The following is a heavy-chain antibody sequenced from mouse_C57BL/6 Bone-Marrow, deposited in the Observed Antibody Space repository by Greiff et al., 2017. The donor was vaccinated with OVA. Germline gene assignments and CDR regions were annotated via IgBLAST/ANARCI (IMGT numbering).Heavy chain of an antibody. V-gene: IGHV5-9*01. D-gene: IGHD2-1*01. Sequence: EVKLQESGGGLVKPGGSLKLSCAASGFTFSSYTMSWVRQTPEKRLEWVATISGGGGNTYYPDSVKGRFTISRDNAKNTLYLQMSSLRSEDTALYYCAREGAYGKRSWFAYWGQGTLVTVSA. J-gene: IGHJ3*01. CDR3: AREGAYGKRSWFAY. CDR2: ISGGGGNT. CDR1: GFTFSSYT.